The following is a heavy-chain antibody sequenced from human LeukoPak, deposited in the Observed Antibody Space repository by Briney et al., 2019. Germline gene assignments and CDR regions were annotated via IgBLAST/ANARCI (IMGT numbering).Heavy chain of an antibody. V-gene: IGHV1-69*13. Sequence: SVKVSCKASGYTFTSYGISWVRQAPGQGLEWMGGIIPIFGTANYAQKFQGRVTITADESTSTAYMELSSLRSEDTAVYYCARDLRPGLHYYYMDVWGKGTTVTVSS. J-gene: IGHJ6*03. CDR1: GYTFTSYG. CDR2: IIPIFGTA. CDR3: ARDLRPGLHYYYMDV. D-gene: IGHD3-10*01.